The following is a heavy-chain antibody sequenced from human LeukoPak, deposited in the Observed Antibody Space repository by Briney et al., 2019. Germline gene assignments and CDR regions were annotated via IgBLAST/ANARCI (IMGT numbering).Heavy chain of an antibody. CDR2: ISGSGGST. J-gene: IGHJ4*02. CDR1: GFTFSSCG. V-gene: IGHV3-23*01. CDR3: AKISVYFDY. Sequence: PGGTLRLSCAASGFTFSSCGMSWVRQAPGKGLEWVSAISGSGGSTYYADSVKGRFTISRDNSKNTLYLQMNSLRAEDTAVYYCAKISVYFDYWGQGTLVTVSS.